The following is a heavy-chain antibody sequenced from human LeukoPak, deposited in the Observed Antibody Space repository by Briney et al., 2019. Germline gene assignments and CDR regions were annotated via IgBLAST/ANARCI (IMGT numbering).Heavy chain of an antibody. D-gene: IGHD3-9*01. J-gene: IGHJ3*02. CDR3: ARGVGYYDILTGYHDAFDI. V-gene: IGHV3-30-3*01. CDR2: ISYDGSNK. Sequence: GGSLRLSCAASGFTFSSYAMHWVRQAPGKGLEWVAVISYDGSNKYYADSVKGRFTISRDNSKNTLYLQMNSLRAEDTAVYYCARGVGYYDILTGYHDAFDIWGQGTMVTVSS. CDR1: GFTFSSYA.